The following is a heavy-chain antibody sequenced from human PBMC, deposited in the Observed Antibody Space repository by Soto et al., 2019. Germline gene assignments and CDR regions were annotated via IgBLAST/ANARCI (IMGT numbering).Heavy chain of an antibody. CDR3: AKAEYYYDSSGYCGYDY. Sequence: QVQLVESGGGVVQPGRSLRLSCAASGFTFSSYGMHWVRQAPGKGLEWVAVISYDGSNKYYADSVKGPFTISRDNSKNPLYLQMNSLRAEDTTVYYCAKAEYYYDSSGYCGYDYWGQGTLVTVSS. V-gene: IGHV3-30*18. D-gene: IGHD3-22*01. CDR1: GFTFSSYG. J-gene: IGHJ4*02. CDR2: ISYDGSNK.